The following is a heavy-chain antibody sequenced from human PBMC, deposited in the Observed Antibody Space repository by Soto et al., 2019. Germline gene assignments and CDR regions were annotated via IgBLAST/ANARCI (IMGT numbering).Heavy chain of an antibody. Sequence: SVKVSCKASGFTLTSADVQWVRQTRGQRLEWIGWIVGGSGSTNYAQQFQGRLAITRDMSTSTVYMELSSLRSEDTAVYYCAADWSHRPFDFWGQGTLVTVSS. CDR2: IVGGSGST. CDR1: GFTLTSAD. V-gene: IGHV1-58*01. CDR3: AADWSHRPFDF. J-gene: IGHJ4*02. D-gene: IGHD3-3*01.